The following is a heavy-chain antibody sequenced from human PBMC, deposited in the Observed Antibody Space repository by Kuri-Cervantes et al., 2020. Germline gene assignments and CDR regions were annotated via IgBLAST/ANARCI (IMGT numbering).Heavy chain of an antibody. CDR3: AREERQYGDYVFDY. J-gene: IGHJ4*02. CDR1: GFTFSSYA. Sequence: GGSLRLSCAASGFTFSSYAMSWVRQAPGKGLEWVASIRQDGGDKYYVDSVKGRFTISRDNANYSLYLQMNSLRAEDTAVYYCAREERQYGDYVFDYWGQGTLVTVSS. CDR2: IRQDGGDK. D-gene: IGHD4-17*01. V-gene: IGHV3-7*03.